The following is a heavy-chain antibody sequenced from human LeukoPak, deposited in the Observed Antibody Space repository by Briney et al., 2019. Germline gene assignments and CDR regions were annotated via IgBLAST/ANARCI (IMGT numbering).Heavy chain of an antibody. J-gene: IGHJ6*04. V-gene: IGHV1-69*13. CDR3: ARDRVRFITMVRGGYYYGMDV. CDR1: GGTFSSYA. D-gene: IGHD3-10*01. CDR2: IIPIFGTA. Sequence: GASVKVSCKASGGTFSSYAISWVRQAPGQGLEWMGGIIPIFGTANYAQKFQGRVTITADGSTSTAYMELSSLRSEDTAVYYCARDRVRFITMVRGGYYYGMDVWGKGTTVTVSS.